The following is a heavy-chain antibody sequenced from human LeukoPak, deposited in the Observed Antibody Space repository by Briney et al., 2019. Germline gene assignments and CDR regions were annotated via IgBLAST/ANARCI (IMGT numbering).Heavy chain of an antibody. CDR1: GFTFSSYG. D-gene: IGHD3-22*01. J-gene: IGHJ4*02. Sequence: GGSLRLSCGASGFTFSSYGMHWVRQAPGKGLEFVASISSSGGYVYHADSVKGRFTISRDNAKNSLYLQMNSLSAEDTAFYYCASDHYDNSGHLLWGQGTLVTVSS. CDR3: ASDHYDNSGHLL. CDR2: ISSSGGYV. V-gene: IGHV3-21*06.